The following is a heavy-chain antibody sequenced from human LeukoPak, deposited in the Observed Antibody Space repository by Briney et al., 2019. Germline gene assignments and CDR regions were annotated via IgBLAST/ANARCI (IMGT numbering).Heavy chain of an antibody. D-gene: IGHD5-12*01. CDR3: ARGYSHNSGGWLDP. V-gene: IGHV3-23*01. CDR1: GFTFSHYA. Sequence: GGSLRLSCAVSGFTFSHYAMSWVRQAPGTGLESFGSLTDSGDATYYADSVKGRLTISRDNSNSTLYLHISGLRDEDTAVYYCARGYSHNSGGWLDPWGQGTLVTVSS. CDR2: LTDSGDAT. J-gene: IGHJ5*02.